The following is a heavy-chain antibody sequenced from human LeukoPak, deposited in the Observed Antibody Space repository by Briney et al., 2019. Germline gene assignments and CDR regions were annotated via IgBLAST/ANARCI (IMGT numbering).Heavy chain of an antibody. D-gene: IGHD5-18*01. CDR1: GFTFSSYE. CDR2: ISSSASTI. CDR3: ARDRGYSCGY. J-gene: IGHJ4*02. Sequence: GGSLRLSCAASGFTFSSYEMNWVRQAPGKGLEWVSYISSSASTIYYADSVKGRFTISRDNAKNSLYLQMNSLRAEDTAVYYCARDRGYSCGYWGQGTLVTVSS. V-gene: IGHV3-48*03.